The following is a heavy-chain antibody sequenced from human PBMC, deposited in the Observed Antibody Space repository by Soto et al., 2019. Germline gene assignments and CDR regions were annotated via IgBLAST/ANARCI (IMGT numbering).Heavy chain of an antibody. Sequence: GGSLRLSCAASGFTFSSYGMHWVRQAPGKGLEWVAVISYDGSNKYYADSVKGRFTISRDNSKNTLYLQMNSLRAEDTAVYYCAKGASSWYPYYFDYWGQGTLVTVSS. CDR2: ISYDGSNK. CDR3: AKGASSWYPYYFDY. D-gene: IGHD6-13*01. V-gene: IGHV3-30*18. CDR1: GFTFSSYG. J-gene: IGHJ4*02.